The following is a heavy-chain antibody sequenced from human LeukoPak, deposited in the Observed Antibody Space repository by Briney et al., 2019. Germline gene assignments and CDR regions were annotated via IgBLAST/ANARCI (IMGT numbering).Heavy chain of an antibody. CDR1: GYTLSSFA. V-gene: IGHV1-3*01. CDR3: AREGGPHYYDSSGQTRDFDY. CDR2: INAANGNA. J-gene: IGHJ4*02. Sequence: ASVNVSCKASGYTLSSFAMHWVRQAPGQRLEWMGRINAANGNAEYSQKFQGRVIVTTDTSANTVYMELSSLRSEDTAVYYCAREGGPHYYDSSGQTRDFDYWGQGTLVTVSS. D-gene: IGHD3-22*01.